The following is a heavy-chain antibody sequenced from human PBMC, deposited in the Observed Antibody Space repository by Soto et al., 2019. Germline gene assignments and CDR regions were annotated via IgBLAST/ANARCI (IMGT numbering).Heavy chain of an antibody. D-gene: IGHD3-16*01. CDR3: TRDGGPGLF. CDR2: TRNDGSDQ. Sequence: QVQLVESGGGVVQPGRSLRLACAASGFSFRRYGIHWVRQAPGKGLEWVSVTRNDGSDQYYAESVEGRFTISRDNSKNTVYLQMNSLRAEDTAVYYCTRDGGPGLFWGRGTLVSVFS. CDR1: GFSFRRYG. J-gene: IGHJ2*01. V-gene: IGHV3-33*01.